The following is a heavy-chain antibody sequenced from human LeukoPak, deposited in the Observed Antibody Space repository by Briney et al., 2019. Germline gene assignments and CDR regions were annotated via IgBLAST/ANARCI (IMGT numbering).Heavy chain of an antibody. D-gene: IGHD6-19*01. Sequence: SETLSLTCAVSGGSISSGGYSWSWIRQPPGTGLEWIGYIYYSGSTNYNPSLKGRVTISVDTSKNQFSLKLSSVTAADTAVYYCARDFWSDSSGWGYGMDVWGQGTTVTVSS. V-gene: IGHV4-61*08. CDR2: IYYSGST. CDR3: ARDFWSDSSGWGYGMDV. J-gene: IGHJ6*02. CDR1: GGSISSGGYS.